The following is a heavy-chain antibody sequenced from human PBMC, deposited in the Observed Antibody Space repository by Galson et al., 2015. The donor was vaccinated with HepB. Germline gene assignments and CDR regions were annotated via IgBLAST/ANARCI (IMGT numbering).Heavy chain of an antibody. CDR3: ARTRGAAAGIFDY. CDR2: ISISSSTI. D-gene: IGHD6-13*01. CDR1: GFTFSSSI. J-gene: IGHJ4*02. V-gene: IGHV3-48*01. Sequence: SLRLSCAASGFTFSSSIMNWVRQAPGKGLEWVSYISISSSTIYYADSVKGRFTISRDNAKNSLYLQMNSPRAEDTALYYCARTRGAAAGIFDYWGQGTLVTVSS.